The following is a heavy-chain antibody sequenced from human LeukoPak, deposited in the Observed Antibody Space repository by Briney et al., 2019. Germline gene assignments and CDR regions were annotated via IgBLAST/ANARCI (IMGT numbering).Heavy chain of an antibody. Sequence: SETLSLTCTVSGGSISSYYWSWIRQPPGKGLEWIGYIYYSGSTNYNPSLKSRVTISVDTSKNQFSLKLSSVTAADTAVYYCARGRGVIDYWGQGTLVTVSS. J-gene: IGHJ4*02. CDR3: ARGRGVIDY. CDR2: IYYSGST. D-gene: IGHD3-10*01. CDR1: GGSISSYY. V-gene: IGHV4-59*12.